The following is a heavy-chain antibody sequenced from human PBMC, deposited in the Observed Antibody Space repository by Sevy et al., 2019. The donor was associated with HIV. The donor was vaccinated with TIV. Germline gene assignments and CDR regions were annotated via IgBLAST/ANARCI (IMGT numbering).Heavy chain of an antibody. CDR3: TRWKGLQSIFDY. Sequence: GGSLRLSCTTSGFTFGDYAMNWVRQAPGKGLEWVAFLKSKADGGTVDHAASVKGRFTISRKDSKSIAYLQMNDLTTEDTGVYYCTRWKGLQSIFDYWGQGALVTVSS. CDR1: GFTFGDYA. D-gene: IGHD1-1*01. CDR2: LKSKADGGTV. J-gene: IGHJ4*02. V-gene: IGHV3-49*04.